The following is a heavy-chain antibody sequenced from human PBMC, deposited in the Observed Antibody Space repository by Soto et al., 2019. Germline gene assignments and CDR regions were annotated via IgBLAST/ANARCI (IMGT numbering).Heavy chain of an antibody. J-gene: IGHJ4*02. D-gene: IGHD2-21*02. Sequence: EVQLLESGGGLAQPGWSLRLSCAASGFTFSNFAMSWVRQAPGKGLEWVSSISNSGRSTYYADSVQGRFTISRDNSKNTLYLQMNSLRAEDTAVYYCANHRGFLVTQYFFDYWGQGTLVTVSS. V-gene: IGHV3-23*01. CDR1: GFTFSNFA. CDR2: ISNSGRST. CDR3: ANHRGFLVTQYFFDY.